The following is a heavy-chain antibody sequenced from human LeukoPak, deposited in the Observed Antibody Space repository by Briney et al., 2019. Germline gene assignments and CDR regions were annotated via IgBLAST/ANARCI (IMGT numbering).Heavy chain of an antibody. V-gene: IGHV4-4*02. Sequence: SGTLSLTCAVSGGSLSGSNWWSWVRQSPGKGLEWSGVIHHIGSTNYNPSLKRRVNISVEKSKNQFPLRLSSLTVADTALYYCACKTTAAAGTFDSWGREPLVTVPS. CDR1: GGSLSGSNW. CDR2: IHHIGST. J-gene: IGHJ4*02. D-gene: IGHD6-13*01. CDR3: ACKTTAAAGTFDS.